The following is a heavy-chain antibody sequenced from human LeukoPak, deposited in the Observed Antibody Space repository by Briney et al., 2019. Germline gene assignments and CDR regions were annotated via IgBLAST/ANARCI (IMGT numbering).Heavy chain of an antibody. CDR2: IIPIFGTA. CDR3: ARDLHSSGGFDY. D-gene: IGHD6-19*01. J-gene: IGHJ4*02. V-gene: IGHV1-69*13. Sequence: SVKVSCKASGYTFTNYGIIWVRQAPGQGLEWMGGIIPIFGTANYAQKFQGRVTITADESTSTAYMVLSSLRSEDTAVYYCARDLHSSGGFDYWGQGTLVTVSS. CDR1: GYTFTNYG.